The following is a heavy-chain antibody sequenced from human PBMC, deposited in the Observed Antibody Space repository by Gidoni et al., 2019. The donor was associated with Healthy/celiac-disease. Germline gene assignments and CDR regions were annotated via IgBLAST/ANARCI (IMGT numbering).Heavy chain of an antibody. Sequence: QVQLQESGQGLGKPSETLSLTCTVSGGSISSYYWSWIRQPPGKGLEWIGYIYYSGSTNYNPSLKSRVTISVDTSKNQFSLKLSSVTAADTAVYYCARGPPRDWGGGYYFDYWGQGTLVTVSS. CDR2: IYYSGST. CDR1: GGSISSYY. CDR3: ARGPPRDWGGGYYFDY. D-gene: IGHD7-27*01. J-gene: IGHJ4*02. V-gene: IGHV4-59*01.